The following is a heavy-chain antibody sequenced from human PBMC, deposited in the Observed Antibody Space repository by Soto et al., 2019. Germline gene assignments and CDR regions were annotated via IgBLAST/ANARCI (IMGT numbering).Heavy chain of an antibody. CDR1: GFTFSSYA. D-gene: IGHD6-19*01. V-gene: IGHV3-23*01. J-gene: IGHJ3*02. CDR2: ISGSGGST. CDR3: ASSSGWYLDVRDDAFDI. Sequence: EVQLLESGGGLVQPGGSLRLSCAASGFTFSSYAMSWVRQAPGKGLEWVSAISGSGGSTYYADSVKGRFTISRDNSKNTLYLQMNSLRAEDTAVYYCASSSGWYLDVRDDAFDIWGQGTMVTVSS.